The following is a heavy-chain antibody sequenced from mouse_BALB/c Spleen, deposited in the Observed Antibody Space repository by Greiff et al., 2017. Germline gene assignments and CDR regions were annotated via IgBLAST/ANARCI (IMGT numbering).Heavy chain of an antibody. CDR1: GFNIKDTY. D-gene: IGHD2-4*01. V-gene: IGHV14-3*02. Sequence: EVKLVESGAELVKPGASVKLSCTASGFNIKDTYMHWVKQRPEQGLEWIGRIDPANGNTKYDPKFQGKATITADTSSNTAYLQLSSLTSEDTAVYYCAPMITGWFAYWGQGTLVTVSA. CDR3: APMITGWFAY. CDR2: IDPANGNT. J-gene: IGHJ3*01.